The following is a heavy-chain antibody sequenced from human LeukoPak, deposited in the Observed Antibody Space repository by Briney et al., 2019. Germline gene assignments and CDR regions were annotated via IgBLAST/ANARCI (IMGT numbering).Heavy chain of an antibody. V-gene: IGHV3-21*01. CDR3: ARDRGSSWYWRAYYFDY. CDR2: ISSSSYI. J-gene: IGHJ4*02. Sequence: GGSLRLSCAASGFTFSSHSMNWVRQAPGKGLEWVSSISSSSYIYSADSVKGRFTISRDNAKNSLYLQMHSLRAEDTAVYYCARDRGSSWYWRAYYFDYWGQGTLVTVSS. CDR1: GFTFSSHS. D-gene: IGHD6-13*01.